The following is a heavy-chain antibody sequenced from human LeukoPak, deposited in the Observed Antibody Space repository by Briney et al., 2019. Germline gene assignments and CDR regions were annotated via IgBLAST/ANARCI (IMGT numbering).Heavy chain of an antibody. CDR3: ARDRYGDYPH. CDR1: GFTFSSYE. Sequence: GGSLRVSCAVSGFTFSSYEMNWVRQAPGKGLEWVSYISSSGSTIYYADSVKGRFTISRDNAKNSLYLQMNSLRAEDTAVYYCARDRYGDYPHWGQGTLVTVSS. J-gene: IGHJ4*02. V-gene: IGHV3-48*03. D-gene: IGHD4-17*01. CDR2: ISSSGSTI.